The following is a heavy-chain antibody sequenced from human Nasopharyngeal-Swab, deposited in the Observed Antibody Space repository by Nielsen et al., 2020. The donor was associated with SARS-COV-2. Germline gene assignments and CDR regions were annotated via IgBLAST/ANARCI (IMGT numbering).Heavy chain of an antibody. CDR3: ARVDTAMVSYYYYGMDV. V-gene: IGHV1-46*01. CDR2: INPRGGST. J-gene: IGHJ6*02. D-gene: IGHD5-18*01. Sequence: WVRQAPGRGLEWMGIINPRGGSTSYAQKFQGRVTMTRDTSTSAVYMELSSLRSEDTAVYYCARVDTAMVSYYYYGMDVWGQGTTVTVSS.